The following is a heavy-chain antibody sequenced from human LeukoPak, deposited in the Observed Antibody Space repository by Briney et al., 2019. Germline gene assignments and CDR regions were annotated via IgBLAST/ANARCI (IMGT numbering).Heavy chain of an antibody. CDR1: GYTFTSYY. CDR2: INPSGGST. Sequence: ASAKVSCKASGYTFTSYYMHWVRQAPGQGLEWMGIINPSGGSTSYAQKFQGRVTMTRDTSTSTVYMELSSLRSEDTAVYYCARPGATTVTTVNWYFDLWGRGTLVTVSS. D-gene: IGHD4-17*01. J-gene: IGHJ2*01. V-gene: IGHV1-46*01. CDR3: ARPGATTVTTVNWYFDL.